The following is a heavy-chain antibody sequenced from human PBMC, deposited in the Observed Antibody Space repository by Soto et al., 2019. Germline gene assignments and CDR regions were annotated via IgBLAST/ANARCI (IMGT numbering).Heavy chain of an antibody. CDR2: ISAYNGNT. CDR3: ARGNRVTAAGPFDS. V-gene: IGHV1-18*04. CDR1: GYTFTSYG. Sequence: ASVKVSCKDSGYTFTSYGISWVRPAPGQGLEWMGWISAYNGNTNYAQKLQGRVTMTTDTSTSTAYMELRSLRSDDTAVYYCARGNRVTAAGPFDSWGQGIMVTVSS. J-gene: IGHJ4*02. D-gene: IGHD6-13*01.